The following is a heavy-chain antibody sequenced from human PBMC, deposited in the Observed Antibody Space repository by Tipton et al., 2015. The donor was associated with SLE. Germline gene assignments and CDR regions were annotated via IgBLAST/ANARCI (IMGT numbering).Heavy chain of an antibody. CDR1: GYSITGHY. J-gene: IGHJ6*03. CDR2: INHCGST. V-gene: IGHV4-34*01. D-gene: IGHD4-23*01. CDR3: ARASVEYYYYYMDV. Sequence: TLSLTCTVSGYSITGHYWTWIRQPPGKGLEWIGEINHCGSTNYNPSLKSRVSISVDTSKNQFSLKLRSVTAADTAVYYCARASVEYYYYYMDVWGKGTTVTVSS.